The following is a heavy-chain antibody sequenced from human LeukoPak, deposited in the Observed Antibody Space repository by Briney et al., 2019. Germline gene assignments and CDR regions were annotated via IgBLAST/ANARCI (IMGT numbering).Heavy chain of an antibody. CDR2: IKQDGSEK. J-gene: IGHJ4*02. CDR1: GFTFSSYW. D-gene: IGHD5-18*01. Sequence: GGSLRLSCAASGFTFSSYWMSWVRQAPGKGLEWVANIKQDGSEKYHVDSVKGRFIISRDNAKNSLYLQMNSLRAEDTAVYYCARVSGLQLNDYWGQGTLVTVSS. CDR3: ARVSGLQLNDY. V-gene: IGHV3-7*01.